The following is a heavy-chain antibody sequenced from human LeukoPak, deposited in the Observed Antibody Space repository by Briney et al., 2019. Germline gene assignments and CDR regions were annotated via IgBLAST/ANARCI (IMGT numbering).Heavy chain of an antibody. V-gene: IGHV1-2*02. CDR3: ARVGYDSSGYYGDY. Sequence: GASVKVSCKASGYTFTGYYMHWVRQAPGQGLEWMGWINPNSGGTHYAQKFQGRVTMTRDTSISTAYMELSRLRSDDTAVYYCARVGYDSSGYYGDYWGQGTLVTVSS. CDR2: INPNSGGT. CDR1: GYTFTGYY. J-gene: IGHJ4*02. D-gene: IGHD3-22*01.